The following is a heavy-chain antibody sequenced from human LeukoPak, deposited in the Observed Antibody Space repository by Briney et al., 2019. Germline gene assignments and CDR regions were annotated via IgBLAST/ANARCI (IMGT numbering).Heavy chain of an antibody. V-gene: IGHV1-3*01. J-gene: IGHJ4*02. CDR3: ARLYGGKDVFDY. Sequence: ASVKVSCKASGYTFTSYAMHWVRQAPGQRLEWMGWINAGNGNTKYSQKFQDRVTITRDTSASTAYMELSSLRSEDTAVYYCARLYGGKDVFDYWGQGTLVTVSS. CDR1: GYTFTSYA. D-gene: IGHD4-23*01. CDR2: INAGNGNT.